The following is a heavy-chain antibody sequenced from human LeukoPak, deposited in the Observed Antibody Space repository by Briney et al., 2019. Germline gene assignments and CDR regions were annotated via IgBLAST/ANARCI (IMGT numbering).Heavy chain of an antibody. CDR3: TSDRGIAARPLFDL. D-gene: IGHD6-6*01. J-gene: IGHJ4*02. CDR2: FKSKTDGGAT. Sequence: GASLRLSCAASGFTFSSYAMSWVRQAPGEGLEWLGRFKSKTDGGATDYAAPVKGRFSLSRDDSKNTLYLQMNSLKIEDTAVYYCTSDRGIAARPLFDLWGQGTLVTVSS. CDR1: GFTFSSYA. V-gene: IGHV3-15*01.